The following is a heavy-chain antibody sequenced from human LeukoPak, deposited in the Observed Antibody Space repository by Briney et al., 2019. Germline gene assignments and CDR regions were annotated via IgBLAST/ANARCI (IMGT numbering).Heavy chain of an antibody. CDR1: GYTFTSYG. D-gene: IGHD3-3*01. J-gene: IGHJ6*02. V-gene: IGHV1-69*13. CDR2: IIPIFGTA. CDR3: ASIGIFGVVINYYYGMDI. Sequence: ASVKVSCKASGYTFTSYGISWVRQAPGQGLEWMGGIIPIFGTANYAQKFQGRVTITADESTSTAYMELSSLRSEDTAVYYCASIGIFGVVINYYYGMDIWGQGTTVTVSS.